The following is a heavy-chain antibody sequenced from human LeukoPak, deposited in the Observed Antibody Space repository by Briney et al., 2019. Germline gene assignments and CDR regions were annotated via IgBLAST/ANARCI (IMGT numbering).Heavy chain of an antibody. Sequence: PGGSLRLSCAASGFTFSSYSMNWVRQAPGKGLEWASSISSSSSYIYYADSVKGRFTISRDNAKNSLYLQMNSLRAEDTAVYYCARNLAVANDAFDIWGQGTMVTVSS. CDR1: GFTFSSYS. D-gene: IGHD6-19*01. J-gene: IGHJ3*02. CDR3: ARNLAVANDAFDI. CDR2: ISSSSSYI. V-gene: IGHV3-21*04.